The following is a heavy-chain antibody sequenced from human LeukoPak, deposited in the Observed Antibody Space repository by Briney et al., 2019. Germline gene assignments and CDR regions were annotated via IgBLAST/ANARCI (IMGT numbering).Heavy chain of an antibody. CDR1: EDSVSTSGVA. D-gene: IGHD6-25*01. Sequence: SQTLSLTCANSEDSVSTSGVAWNWVRQSPSRGLEWLGRTYYTSKWNTDYAVSVKSRIVVNPDTSKNQFSLQLNSVTSEDTAVYYCARGRASAFDVWGQGTMVTVSS. CDR2: TYYTSKWNT. CDR3: ARGRASAFDV. V-gene: IGHV6-1*01. J-gene: IGHJ3*01.